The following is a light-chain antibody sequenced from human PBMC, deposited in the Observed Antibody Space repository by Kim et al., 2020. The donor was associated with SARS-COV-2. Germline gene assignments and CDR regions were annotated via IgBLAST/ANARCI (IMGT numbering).Light chain of an antibody. CDR2: EDD. J-gene: IGLJ2*01. V-gene: IGLV6-57*02. Sequence: NFMLTQPHSVSESPGKTVTISCTGSSGSIASNYVQWLQQRPGSAPTTVIYEDDHRPSGVPDRFSGSIDSSSNSASLTISGLKTEDEADYYCQSYVSNNHAVFGGGTKLTVL. CDR3: QSYVSNNHAV. CDR1: SGSIASNY.